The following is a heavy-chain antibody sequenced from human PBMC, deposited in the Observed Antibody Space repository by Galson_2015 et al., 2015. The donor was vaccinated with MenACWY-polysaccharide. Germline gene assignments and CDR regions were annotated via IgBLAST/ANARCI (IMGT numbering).Heavy chain of an antibody. J-gene: IGHJ6*03. Sequence: SLRLSCAASGFFFSDYNMNWVRRAPGKGLEWVSSISSSGTVYYADSLKGRSTISRDNAKNSLDLQVNSLRAEDTAVYYCARDLFAVSPPPTNYMDVWGTGTTVTVSS. CDR3: ARDLFAVSPPPTNYMDV. D-gene: IGHD3-3*01. CDR1: GFFFSDYN. CDR2: ISSSGTV. V-gene: IGHV3-69-1*01.